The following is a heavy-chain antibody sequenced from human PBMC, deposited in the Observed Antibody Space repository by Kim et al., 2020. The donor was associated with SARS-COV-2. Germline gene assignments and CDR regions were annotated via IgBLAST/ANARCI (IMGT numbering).Heavy chain of an antibody. CDR1: GFTFSSYS. D-gene: IGHD3-10*01. CDR2: ISSSSSYI. CDR3: ASGGSPDYYGAGIGGGDYSYYGMDV. J-gene: IGHJ6*02. Sequence: GGSLRLSCAASGFTFSSYSMNWVRQAPGKGLEWVSSISSSSSYIYYADSVKGRFPISRDNAKNSLYLQMNSLRAEDTAVYYCASGGSPDYYGAGIGGGDYSYYGMDVWGQGTTVTVSS. V-gene: IGHV3-21*01.